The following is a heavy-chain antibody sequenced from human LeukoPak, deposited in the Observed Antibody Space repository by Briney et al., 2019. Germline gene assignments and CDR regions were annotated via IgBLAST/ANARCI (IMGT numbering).Heavy chain of an antibody. D-gene: IGHD3-10*01. J-gene: IGHJ4*02. CDR1: GFTFSSYG. Sequence: PGRSLRLSCAASGFTFSSYGMHWVRQAPGKGLEWVGRIKSKTDGGTTDCAASVKGRFTISRDDSKNTVYLQMNSLKTEDTAVYYCTTPPRWFEVNFDYWGQGTLVTVSS. CDR3: TTPPRWFEVNFDY. V-gene: IGHV3-15*01. CDR2: IKSKTDGGTT.